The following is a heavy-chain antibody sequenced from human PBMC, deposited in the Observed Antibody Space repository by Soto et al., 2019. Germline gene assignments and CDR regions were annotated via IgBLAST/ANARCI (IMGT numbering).Heavy chain of an antibody. J-gene: IGHJ1*01. Sequence: EVQLVESGGGLVKLGGPLRVSCAASGFTFTNAWMSWVRQAPGKGREWIGRIKSKPDGGTTDYAEPVKGRFTISRDDSKNTLFLQMQSLKTEDTAVYYCVTEDYYDSSGHYNEDFKYWGQGTLVSVSS. CDR1: GFTFTNAW. CDR3: VTEDYYDSSGHYNEDFKY. V-gene: IGHV3-15*01. D-gene: IGHD3-22*01. CDR2: IKSKPDGGTT.